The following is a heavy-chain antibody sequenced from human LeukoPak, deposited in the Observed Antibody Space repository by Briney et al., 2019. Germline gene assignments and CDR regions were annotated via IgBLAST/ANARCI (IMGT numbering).Heavy chain of an antibody. Sequence: GGSLRLSCAASGFTFSSYAMSWVRQAPGKGLEWVSGISGGAISTYYADSVKGRFTISRDNSKNTLYLQMNSLRAEDTAAYYCAKSSSLVVITNFDYWGQGTLATVSS. CDR3: AKSSSLVVITNFDY. CDR2: ISGGAIST. CDR1: GFTFSSYA. V-gene: IGHV3-23*01. J-gene: IGHJ4*02. D-gene: IGHD3-22*01.